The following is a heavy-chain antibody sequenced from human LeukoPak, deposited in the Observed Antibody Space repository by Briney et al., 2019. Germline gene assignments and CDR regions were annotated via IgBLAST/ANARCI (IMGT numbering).Heavy chain of an antibody. J-gene: IGHJ4*02. V-gene: IGHV4-34*01. CDR1: GGSFSGYY. CDR3: ARGYRAYGDLDY. Sequence: SETLSLACAVYGGSFSGYYWSWIRQPPGKGLDWIGEINHSGSTNYNPSLKSRVTISVDTSKNQFPLKLSSVTAADTAVYYCARGYRAYGDLDYWGQGTLVTVSS. D-gene: IGHD4-17*01. CDR2: INHSGST.